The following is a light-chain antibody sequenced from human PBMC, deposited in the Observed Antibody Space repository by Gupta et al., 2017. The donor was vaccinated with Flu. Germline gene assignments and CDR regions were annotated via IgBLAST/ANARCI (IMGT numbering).Light chain of an antibody. CDR2: KAS. Sequence: DIQMTQSPSTLSASVGDRVTITCRASQSISSWLAWYQQKPGKAPKLLIDKASSLQTGVPSRFSGSGSGTEFTLTISSLQPDDFATYYCQQYKSYWTFGQGTKVEIK. J-gene: IGKJ1*01. CDR1: QSISSW. CDR3: QQYKSYWT. V-gene: IGKV1-5*03.